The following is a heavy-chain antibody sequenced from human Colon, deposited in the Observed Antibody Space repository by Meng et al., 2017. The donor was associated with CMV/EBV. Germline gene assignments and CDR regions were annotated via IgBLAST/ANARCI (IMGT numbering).Heavy chain of an antibody. V-gene: IGHV3-53*01. CDR1: GFSVSDKY. D-gene: IGHD5/OR15-5a*01. CDR3: ARDLRLIGAFDY. Sequence: GESLKISCAASGFSVSDKYMSWVRQAPGKGLEWVSVVHTGGNSYYADSVKGRFTISRDTSKNMIYLQMDSLRAEDTAVYYCARDLRLIGAFDYWGQGTLVTVSS. J-gene: IGHJ4*02. CDR2: VHTGGNS.